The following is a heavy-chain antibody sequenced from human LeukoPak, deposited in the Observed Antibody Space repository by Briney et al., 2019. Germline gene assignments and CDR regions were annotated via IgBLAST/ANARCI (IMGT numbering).Heavy chain of an antibody. CDR3: ARDPYGGRAVDY. D-gene: IGHD4-23*01. V-gene: IGHV3-74*01. CDR1: GFSFRNYW. Sequence: GGSLRLSCAASGFSFRNYWMHWVRQAPGKGLEWVSRICSDGSCTSYADSVKGRFTMSRDNARNTLYLQVNSRRGEDTGVYYCARDPYGGRAVDYWGRGTLVTVSS. J-gene: IGHJ4*02. CDR2: ICSDGSCT.